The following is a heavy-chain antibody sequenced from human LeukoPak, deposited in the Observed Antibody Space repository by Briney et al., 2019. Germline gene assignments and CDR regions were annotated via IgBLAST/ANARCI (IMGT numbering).Heavy chain of an antibody. Sequence: SETLSLICTVSGGSISSYYWSWIRQPAGKGLEWRGRIYTSGSTHYNPSLKSRVTITVDTSKNQFSLKLHSVTAADTAVYYCMRSGYDIVTGSDASDIWGQGRMVTVSS. CDR3: MRSGYDIVTGSDASDI. CDR1: GGSISSYY. V-gene: IGHV4-4*07. CDR2: IYTSGST. J-gene: IGHJ3*02. D-gene: IGHD3-9*01.